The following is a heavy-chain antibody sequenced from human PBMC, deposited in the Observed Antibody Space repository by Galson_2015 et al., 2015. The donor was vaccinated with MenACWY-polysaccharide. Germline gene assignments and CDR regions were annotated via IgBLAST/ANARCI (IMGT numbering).Heavy chain of an antibody. V-gene: IGHV4-38-2*02. J-gene: IGHJ4*02. Sequence: PPGPGLEWIASIFHRGTNYYNPSIKRRFTISVDMSQNKFSLKLSSVTAADTAVYYCGRVEKYSGSYYILHWGQGTLVTVSS. D-gene: IGHD1-26*01. CDR3: GRVEKYSGSYYILH. CDR2: IFHRGTN.